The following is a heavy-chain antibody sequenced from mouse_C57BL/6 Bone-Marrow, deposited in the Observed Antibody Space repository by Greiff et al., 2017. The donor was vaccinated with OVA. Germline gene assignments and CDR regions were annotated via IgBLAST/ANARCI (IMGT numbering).Heavy chain of an antibody. J-gene: IGHJ2*01. CDR3: ARENYYGSSHYFDY. V-gene: IGHV1-61*01. Sequence: QVHVKQPGAELVRPGSSVKLSCKASGYTFTSYWMDWVKQRPGQGLEWIGNIYPSDSETHYNQKFKDKATLTVDKSSSTAYMQLSSLTSEDSAVYYCARENYYGSSHYFDYWGQGTTLTVSS. CDR2: IYPSDSET. D-gene: IGHD1-1*01. CDR1: GYTFTSYW.